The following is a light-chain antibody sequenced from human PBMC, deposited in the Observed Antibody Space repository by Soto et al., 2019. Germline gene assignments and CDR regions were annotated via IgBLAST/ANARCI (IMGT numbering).Light chain of an antibody. J-gene: IGLJ1*01. CDR1: SSDVGGYND. V-gene: IGLV2-14*01. CDR2: EVT. CDR3: SSYTSSTTLYV. Sequence: QSALTQPASVSGSPGQSITISCTGTSSDVGGYNDVSWYQQHPGKAPKLMIYEVTNRPSGVSNRFSGSKSGSTASLTISGLRAEDEADYYCSSYTSSTTLYVFGTGTKVTVL.